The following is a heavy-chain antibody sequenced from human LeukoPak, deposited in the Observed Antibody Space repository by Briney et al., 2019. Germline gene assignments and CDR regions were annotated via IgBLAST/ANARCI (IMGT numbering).Heavy chain of an antibody. CDR1: GFSLRTSGMC. CDR2: IDWDDDK. J-gene: IGHJ4*02. Sequence: SGPTQVHPTQPLTLTYTFSGFSLRTSGMCGSWIRHPPGKALEWLALIDWDDDKYYSTSLKTRLTISKDTSKNQVVLTMTNMDPVDTATYYCARVTQWLAADYWGQGTLVTVSS. CDR3: ARVTQWLAADY. D-gene: IGHD6-19*01. V-gene: IGHV2-70*01.